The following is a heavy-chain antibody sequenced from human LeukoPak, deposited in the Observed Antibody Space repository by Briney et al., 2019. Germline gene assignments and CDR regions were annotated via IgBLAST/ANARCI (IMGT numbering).Heavy chain of an antibody. D-gene: IGHD3-10*01. CDR2: ISSSSSYI. J-gene: IGHJ5*02. V-gene: IGHV3-21*01. CDR3: ARDAITMVRGVISP. CDR1: GFTFSSYS. Sequence: GGSLRLSCAASGFTFSSYSMDWVRQAPGKGLEWVSSISSSSSYIYYADSVKGRFTISRDNAKNSLYLQMNSLRAEDTAVYYCARDAITMVRGVISPWGQGTPVTVSS.